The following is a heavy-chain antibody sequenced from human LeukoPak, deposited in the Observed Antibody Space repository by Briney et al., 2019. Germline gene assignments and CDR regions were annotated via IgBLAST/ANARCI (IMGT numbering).Heavy chain of an antibody. CDR3: ATLRSSGWPHVKTS. J-gene: IGHJ5*02. D-gene: IGHD6-25*01. CDR2: IYDNENT. CDR1: GGSIRNDNHY. Sequence: PSETLSLTCTVSGGSIRNDNHYWSWIRQPPGWGLEWVASIYDNENTYYSSSLKSRLTISVDTSENQFSLKLNSVTAADTAVYYCATLRSSGWPHVKTSWGKGTLVTVSS. V-gene: IGHV4-39*01.